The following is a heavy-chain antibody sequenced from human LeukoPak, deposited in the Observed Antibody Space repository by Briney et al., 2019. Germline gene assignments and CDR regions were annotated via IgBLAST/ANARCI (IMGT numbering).Heavy chain of an antibody. CDR2: INHSGST. CDR3: ARIVVVPAAIAPRGNWFDP. CDR1: GGSISSYY. Sequence: KPSETLSLTCTVSGGSISSYYWSWIRQPPGKGLEWIGEINHSGSTNYNPSLKSRVTISVDTSKNQFSLKLSSVTAADTAVYYCARIVVVPAAIAPRGNWFDPWGQGTLVTVSS. D-gene: IGHD2-2*01. V-gene: IGHV4-34*01. J-gene: IGHJ5*02.